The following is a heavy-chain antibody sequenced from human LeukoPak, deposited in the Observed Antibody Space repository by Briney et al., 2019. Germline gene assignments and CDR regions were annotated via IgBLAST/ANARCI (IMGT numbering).Heavy chain of an antibody. J-gene: IGHJ4*02. CDR1: GFTLRNYV. CDR2: TSSDLNVK. V-gene: IGHV3-30-3*01. D-gene: IGHD3-10*01. Sequence: GGSLRLSCAASGFTLRNYVIHWVRQAPGKGLEWVAVTSSDLNVKLYADSVKGRFTISSDNSRSTLYLQMNSLRPEDTAIYYCAREGYYGSGSPPSLYFDYWGQGTLVTVSS. CDR3: AREGYYGSGSPPSLYFDY.